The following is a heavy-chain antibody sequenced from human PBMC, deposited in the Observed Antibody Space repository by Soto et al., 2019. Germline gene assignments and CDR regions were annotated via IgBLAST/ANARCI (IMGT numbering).Heavy chain of an antibody. D-gene: IGHD2-21*02. Sequence: GGSLRLSCAASGFTFSSYGMHWVRQAPGKGLEWVAVISYDGSNKYYADSVKGRLTISRDNSKNTLYLQMNSLRAEDTAVYYCAKARSNLVTAILYYYYGMDVWGQGTTVTVSS. CDR1: GFTFSSYG. V-gene: IGHV3-30*18. CDR3: AKARSNLVTAILYYYYGMDV. CDR2: ISYDGSNK. J-gene: IGHJ6*02.